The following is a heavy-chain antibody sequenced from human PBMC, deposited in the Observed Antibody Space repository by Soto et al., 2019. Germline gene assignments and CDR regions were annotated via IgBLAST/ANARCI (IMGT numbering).Heavy chain of an antibody. CDR3: AKLVVPAAMYLDP. D-gene: IGHD2-2*01. Sequence: EVQLLESGGVLVQPGGSLRLSWAASGFTFSSYAMSWVRQAPGKGLECVSAISGSGGSTYYADSVKGRFTISRDNSKNTLYLQMNSLRAEDTAVYYCAKLVVPAAMYLDPWGQGTLVTVSS. J-gene: IGHJ5*02. CDR1: GFTFSSYA. V-gene: IGHV3-23*01. CDR2: ISGSGGST.